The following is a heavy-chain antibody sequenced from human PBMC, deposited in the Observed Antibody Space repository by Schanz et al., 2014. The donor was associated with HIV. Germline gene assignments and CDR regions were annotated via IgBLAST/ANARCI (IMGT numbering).Heavy chain of an antibody. CDR3: AKDPSDREKAFDY. Sequence: VQLVESGEGLVKPGRSLRLSCAGSGFTFSNYGMHWVRQAPGKGLEWVAFISYDGTNKYYVDSVKGRFTISRDNSKNTLYLQMNSLRAEDTAVFYCAKDPSDREKAFDYWGQGTLVTVSS. D-gene: IGHD3-22*01. CDR2: ISYDGTNK. V-gene: IGHV3-30*18. CDR1: GFTFSNYG. J-gene: IGHJ4*02.